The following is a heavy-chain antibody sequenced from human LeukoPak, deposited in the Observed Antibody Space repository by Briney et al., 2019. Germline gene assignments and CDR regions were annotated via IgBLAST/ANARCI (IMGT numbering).Heavy chain of an antibody. J-gene: IGHJ4*02. V-gene: IGHV4-59*01. CDR3: ARKSYSSGWYFDY. CDR1: GGSISSYY. D-gene: IGHD6-19*01. CDR2: IYYSGST. Sequence: SETLSLTCTVSGGSISSYYWSWIRQPPGKGLEWIGYIYYSGSTNYNPSLKSRVTISVDTSKNQFSLKLSSVTAADTAVYYCARKSYSSGWYFDYWGQGTLVTVSS.